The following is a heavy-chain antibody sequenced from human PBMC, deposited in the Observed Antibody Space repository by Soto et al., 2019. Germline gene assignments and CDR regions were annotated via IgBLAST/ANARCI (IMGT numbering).Heavy chain of an antibody. CDR1: GFTFSSYG. D-gene: IGHD1-26*01. V-gene: IGHV3-33*01. CDR3: ARNPLVGAYYYYYGMDV. J-gene: IGHJ6*04. CDR2: IWYDGSNK. Sequence: GWSLRLSCAASGFTFSSYGMHWVRQAPGKGLEWVAVIWYDGSNKYYADSVKGRFTISRDNSKNTLYLQMNSLRAEDTAVYYCARNPLVGAYYYYYGMDVWGKGTKVTVSS.